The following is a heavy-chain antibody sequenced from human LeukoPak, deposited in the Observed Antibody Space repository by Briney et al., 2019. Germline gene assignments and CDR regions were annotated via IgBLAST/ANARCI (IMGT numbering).Heavy chain of an antibody. CDR1: GASIRNSAYH. V-gene: IGHV4-39*01. Sequence: SETLSLTCTVSGASIRNSAYHWGRIPQPPGQGLEWTVSINYSGGTHYNPSLQSRVTISADRSKTQSSLKLSSVTAADTAVYYCARLWSTHCSGGTCPHQPNYWGQGTLVTVSS. CDR2: INYSGGT. CDR3: ARLWSTHCSGGTCPHQPNY. J-gene: IGHJ4*02. D-gene: IGHD2-15*01.